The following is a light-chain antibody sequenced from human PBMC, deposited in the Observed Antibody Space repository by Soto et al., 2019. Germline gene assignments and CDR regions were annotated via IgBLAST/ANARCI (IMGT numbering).Light chain of an antibody. CDR2: DVS. J-gene: IGLJ1*01. CDR1: SSDVGDYNF. Sequence: QSALTQPRSVSGSPGQSVTISCTGTSSDVGDYNFVSWYQQHPGKAPKLVIYDVSKRPSGVPDRFSGSKSGNTASLTISGLQADDEADYYCCSYAGSYTYVFGTGTKLTVL. CDR3: CSYAGSYTYV. V-gene: IGLV2-11*01.